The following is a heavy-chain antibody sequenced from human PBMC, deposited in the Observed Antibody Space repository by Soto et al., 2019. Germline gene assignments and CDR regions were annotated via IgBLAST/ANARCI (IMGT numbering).Heavy chain of an antibody. D-gene: IGHD3-10*01. V-gene: IGHV4-34*01. CDR1: GGSFSGYY. CDR2: INHSGST. CDR3: ARLAAYYYGSGSPDGYYYYGMDV. J-gene: IGHJ6*02. Sequence: SETLSLTCXVYGGSFSGYYWSWIRQPPGKGLEWIGEINHSGSTNYNPSLKSRVTISVDTSKNQFSLKLSSVTAADTAVYYCARLAAYYYGSGSPDGYYYYGMDVWGQGTTVTVSS.